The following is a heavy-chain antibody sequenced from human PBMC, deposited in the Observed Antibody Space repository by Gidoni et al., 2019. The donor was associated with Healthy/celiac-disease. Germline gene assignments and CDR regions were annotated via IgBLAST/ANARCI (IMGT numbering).Heavy chain of an antibody. CDR1: GGSFSGYY. Sequence: QVQLQQWGAGLLKPSETLSLTCAVYGGSFSGYYWRWIRQPPGKGLEWIGEINHSGSTNYNPSLKSRVTISVDTSKNQFSLKLSSVTAADTAVYYCARDIRVRGYCSGGSCSRGMDVWGQGTTVTVSS. CDR3: ARDIRVRGYCSGGSCSRGMDV. J-gene: IGHJ6*02. CDR2: INHSGST. D-gene: IGHD2-15*01. V-gene: IGHV4-34*01.